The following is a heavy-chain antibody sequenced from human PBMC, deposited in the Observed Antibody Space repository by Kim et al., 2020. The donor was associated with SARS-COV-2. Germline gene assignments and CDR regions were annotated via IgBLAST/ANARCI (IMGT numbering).Heavy chain of an antibody. CDR3: ARRYYDSSGYYLPGAFDI. D-gene: IGHD3-22*01. CDR1: GGSISSYY. V-gene: IGHV4-59*08. Sequence: SETLSLTCTVSGGSISSYYWSWIRQPPGKGLEWIGYIYYSGSTNYNPSLKSRVTISVDTSKNQFSLKLSSVTAADTAVYYCARRYYDSSGYYLPGAFDI. J-gene: IGHJ3*02. CDR2: IYYSGST.